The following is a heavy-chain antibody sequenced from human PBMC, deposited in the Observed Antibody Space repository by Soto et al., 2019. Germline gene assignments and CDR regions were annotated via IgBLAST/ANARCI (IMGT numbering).Heavy chain of an antibody. Sequence: GGSLRLSCAASGFTFSSYAMHWVRQAPGKGLEWVAVISYDGRNKYYADSVKGRFTISRDNSKNTLYLQMNSLRAEDTAVYYCARRGLFGVVPIYYYYGMDVWGQGTTVTVSS. J-gene: IGHJ6*02. CDR2: ISYDGRNK. V-gene: IGHV3-30*04. CDR3: ARRGLFGVVPIYYYYGMDV. D-gene: IGHD3-3*01. CDR1: GFTFSSYA.